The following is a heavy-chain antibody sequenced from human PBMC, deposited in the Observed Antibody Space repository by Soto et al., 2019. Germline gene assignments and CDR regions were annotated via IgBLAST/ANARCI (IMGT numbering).Heavy chain of an antibody. CDR1: GFTFSSYW. V-gene: IGHV3-7*03. Sequence: ELQLVESGGGLVQPGGSLRLSCAASGFTFSSYWMSSVRQSPGKGLEWVANIKQDGSEKYYVDTVKGRFTSSRDNAKNSLYLQMNSLRAEDTAVYYCARAVESYYDILTGYHDPYYFDYWGQGTLVTVSS. J-gene: IGHJ4*02. CDR3: ARAVESYYDILTGYHDPYYFDY. CDR2: IKQDGSEK. D-gene: IGHD3-9*01.